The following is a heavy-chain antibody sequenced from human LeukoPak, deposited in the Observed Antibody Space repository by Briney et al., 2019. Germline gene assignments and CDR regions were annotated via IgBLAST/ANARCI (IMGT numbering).Heavy chain of an antibody. D-gene: IGHD3-3*01. V-gene: IGHV4-34*01. J-gene: IGHJ4*02. CDR1: GGSFSGFY. CDR3: AREGGFLDPFDY. CDR2: INHSGST. Sequence: SETLSPTFAVYGGSFSGFYWSWIRPPPGKGLGWIGEINHSGSTNYNPSLKSRVTMSVDTSKNQFSLKLSSVTAADTAVYYCAREGGFLDPFDYWGQGTLVTVSS.